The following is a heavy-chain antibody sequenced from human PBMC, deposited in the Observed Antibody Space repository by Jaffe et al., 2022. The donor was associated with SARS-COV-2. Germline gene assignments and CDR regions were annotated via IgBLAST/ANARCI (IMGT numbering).Heavy chain of an antibody. CDR3: ARWGEQQLAHPPDYYYYYGMDV. Sequence: EVQLVESGGGLVQPGGSLRLSCAASGFTFSSYSMNWVRQAPGKGLEWVSYISSSSSTIYYADSVKGRFTISRDNAKNSLYLQMNSLRDEDTAVYYCARWGEQQLAHPPDYYYYYGMDVWGQGTTVTVSS. D-gene: IGHD6-13*01. V-gene: IGHV3-48*02. CDR1: GFTFSSYS. J-gene: IGHJ6*02. CDR2: ISSSSSTI.